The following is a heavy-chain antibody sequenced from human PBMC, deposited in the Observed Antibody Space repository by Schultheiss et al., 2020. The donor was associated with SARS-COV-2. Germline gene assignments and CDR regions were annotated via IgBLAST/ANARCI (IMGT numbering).Heavy chain of an antibody. V-gene: IGHV3-23*01. Sequence: GGSLRLSCAASGFRFSDHYMDWVRQAPGKGLEWVSAISGSGGSTYYADSVKGRFTISRDNSKNTLYLQMNSLRAEDTAVYYCARERYSPVVPAAIVRFDPWGQGTLVTVSS. CDR2: ISGSGGST. CDR1: GFRFSDHY. J-gene: IGHJ5*02. D-gene: IGHD2-2*02. CDR3: ARERYSPVVPAAIVRFDP.